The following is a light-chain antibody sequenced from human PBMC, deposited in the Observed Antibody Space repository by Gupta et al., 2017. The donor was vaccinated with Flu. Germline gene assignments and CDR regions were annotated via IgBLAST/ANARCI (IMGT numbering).Light chain of an antibody. CDR1: KSVSNNC. V-gene: IGKV3-20*01. CDR2: GAS. J-gene: IGKJ4*01. Sequence: TRWLASVEAVTLICRVSKSVSNNCLAWYQQNPGHAPKLLIYGASNRVTGVPDRFSGSGSGTDFTLTISRLEPEDFAVYNCQQDSSSPFTFGRGTKVELK. CDR3: QQDSSSPFT.